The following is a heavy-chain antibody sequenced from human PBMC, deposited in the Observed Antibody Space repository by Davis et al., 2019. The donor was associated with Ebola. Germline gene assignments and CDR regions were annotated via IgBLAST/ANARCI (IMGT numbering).Heavy chain of an antibody. Sequence: GGSLRLSCAASGFTFSDYYMNWVRQAPGKGLEWVSGISGNGRATYYADSVKGRFTISRDKSNNTLDLQMNILTPEDTAVYYCAKAYCAADCSYILHFYQYMDVWGKGTTVTVS. CDR3: AKAYCAADCSYILHFYQYMDV. J-gene: IGHJ6*03. CDR2: ISGNGRAT. CDR1: GFTFSDYY. D-gene: IGHD2-21*01. V-gene: IGHV3-23*01.